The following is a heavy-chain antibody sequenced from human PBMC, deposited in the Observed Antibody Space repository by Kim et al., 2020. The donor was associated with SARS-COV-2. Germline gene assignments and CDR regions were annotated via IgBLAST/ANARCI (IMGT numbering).Heavy chain of an antibody. Sequence: ADSVRGPFILSQDNARNTLYLQMNSLRGDDTAVYYCARDLRGPFDHWGQGVLVTVSS. CDR3: ARDLRGPFDH. J-gene: IGHJ4*02. V-gene: IGHV3-74*01.